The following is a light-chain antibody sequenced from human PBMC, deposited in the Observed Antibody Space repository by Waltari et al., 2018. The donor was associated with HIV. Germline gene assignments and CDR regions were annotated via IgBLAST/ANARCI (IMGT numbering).Light chain of an antibody. CDR1: SSDVGGYKY. CDR2: EVN. CDR3: ISFTTTNSPHVL. Sequence: QSALTQPASVSGSPGQSITISCTGTSSDVGGYKYVSWYQQHPGKAPKPMIYEVNNRPSGISDRFSGSKSANTASLTISGLQADDEADYYCISFTTTNSPHVLFGGGTKLTV. V-gene: IGLV2-14*01. J-gene: IGLJ2*01.